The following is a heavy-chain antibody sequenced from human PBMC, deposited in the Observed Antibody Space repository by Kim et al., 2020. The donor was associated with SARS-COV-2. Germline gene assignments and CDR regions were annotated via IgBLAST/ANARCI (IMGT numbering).Heavy chain of an antibody. CDR3: ARGGGSSFDY. Sequence: YIYYADSVKGRFTNSRDNAKNSLYLQMNSLRAEDTAVYYCARGGGSSFDYWGQGTLVTVSS. D-gene: IGHD1-26*01. J-gene: IGHJ4*02. CDR2: YI. V-gene: IGHV3-21*01.